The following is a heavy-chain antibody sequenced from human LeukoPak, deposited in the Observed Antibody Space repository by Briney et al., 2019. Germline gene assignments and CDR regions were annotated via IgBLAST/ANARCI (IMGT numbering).Heavy chain of an antibody. CDR3: ARLLLDYYGSGSCYPPHAPFDF. CDR1: GVTFSSYY. V-gene: IGHV4-34*01. D-gene: IGHD3-10*01. Sequence: SETLSLTCAVYGVTFSSYYWSWIRQPPGKGLEWVGESNDSGGTNYNPSLKSRVTISADKSKNQVSLKMNSVTAADTAVYYCARLLLDYYGSGSCYPPHAPFDFWGQGT. J-gene: IGHJ3*01. CDR2: SNDSGGT.